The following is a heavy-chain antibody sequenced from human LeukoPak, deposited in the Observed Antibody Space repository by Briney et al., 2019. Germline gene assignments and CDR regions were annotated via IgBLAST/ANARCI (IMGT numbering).Heavy chain of an antibody. V-gene: IGHV3-30*04. CDR2: XXXDGSNK. J-gene: IGHJ5*02. CDR1: X. CDR3: AREAHYSSSWLEGWFDP. D-gene: IGHD6-13*01. Sequence: XXXXXRXXPGXXLEWVAXXXXDGSNKYYADSVKGRFTISRDNSKNTLYLQMNSLRAEDTAVYYCAREAHYSSSWLEGWFDPWGQGTLVTVSS.